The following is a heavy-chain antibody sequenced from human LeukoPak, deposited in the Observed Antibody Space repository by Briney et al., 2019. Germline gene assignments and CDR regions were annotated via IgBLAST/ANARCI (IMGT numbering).Heavy chain of an antibody. V-gene: IGHV3-30*18. CDR2: ISYDGSNK. CDR1: GFTFSSYG. J-gene: IGHJ6*03. Sequence: PGGSLRLSCAASGFTFSSYGMHWVRQAPGKGLEWVAVISYDGSNKYYADSVKGRFTISRDNSKNTLYLQMNSLRAEDTAVYYCAKAGRRGYCSGGSCYGRLAYYYYYMDVWGKGTTVTVSS. CDR3: AKAGRRGYCSGGSCYGRLAYYYYYMDV. D-gene: IGHD2-15*01.